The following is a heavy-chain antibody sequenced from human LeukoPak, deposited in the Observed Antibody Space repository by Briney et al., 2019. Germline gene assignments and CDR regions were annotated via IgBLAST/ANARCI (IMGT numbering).Heavy chain of an antibody. Sequence: GGSLRLSCAASGFTFSSYAMHWVRQAPGKGLEWVAVISYDGSNKYYADPVKGRFTISRDNSKNTLYLQMNSLRAEDTAVYYCARDGRITIFGPPYYYMDVWGKGTTVTVSS. V-gene: IGHV3-30*01. CDR3: ARDGRITIFGPPYYYMDV. CDR1: GFTFSSYA. J-gene: IGHJ6*03. CDR2: ISYDGSNK. D-gene: IGHD3-3*01.